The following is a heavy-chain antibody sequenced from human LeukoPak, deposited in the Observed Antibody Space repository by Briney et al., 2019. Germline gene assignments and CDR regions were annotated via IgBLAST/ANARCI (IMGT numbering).Heavy chain of an antibody. V-gene: IGHV4-4*09. Sequence: SETLSLTCAVSAASISNYYWSWIRQAPGKGLEWIGYISTSGSTNYNPSLKSRVSISLDTSKNRFSLNLNFVTAANAAVYYCASPRSGYRYTFDYWGQGALVTVSS. CDR3: ASPRSGYRYTFDY. CDR1: AASISNYY. J-gene: IGHJ4*02. CDR2: ISTSGST. D-gene: IGHD3-22*01.